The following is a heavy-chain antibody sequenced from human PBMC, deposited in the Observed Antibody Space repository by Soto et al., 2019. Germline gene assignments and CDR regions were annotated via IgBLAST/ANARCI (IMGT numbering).Heavy chain of an antibody. Sequence: SGPTLVNPTQTLTLTCTFSGFSLSTSGVGVGWIRQPPGKALECLALIYWDDDKRYSPSLKSRLTITKDTSKNQVVLTMTNVDPVDTATYYCAHYSLSFYPRYWGQGTLVTVSS. D-gene: IGHD2-2*01. V-gene: IGHV2-5*02. CDR2: IYWDDDK. CDR3: AHYSLSFYPRY. CDR1: GFSLSTSGVG. J-gene: IGHJ4*02.